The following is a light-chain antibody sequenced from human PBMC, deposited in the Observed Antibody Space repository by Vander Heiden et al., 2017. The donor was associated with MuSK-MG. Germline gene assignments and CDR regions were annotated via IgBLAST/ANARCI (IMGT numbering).Light chain of an antibody. J-gene: IGLJ3*02. CDR3: QTYDTSLSSWV. V-gene: IGLV1-40*01. CDR2: GNI. Sequence: QSVLTQPPSVSAAPGQRVTIPCTGSSSNIGSGYDVHWYQQLPGAAPKLLIYGNINRPSGVPDRISGSKSGTSASLAITGLQADDEADYYCQTYDTSLSSWVFGGGTKLTVL. CDR1: SSNIGSGYD.